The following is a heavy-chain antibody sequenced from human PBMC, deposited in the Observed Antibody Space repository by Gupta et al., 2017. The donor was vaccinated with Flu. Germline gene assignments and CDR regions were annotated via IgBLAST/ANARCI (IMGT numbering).Heavy chain of an antibody. Sequence: EMQLVESGGGLVKPGGSLRLSCGASGFTFNSYCMHWVRQAPGKGMEWVASISYNSDYKYYSESVQGRFTISRDNVKNSVDLQMNSLGAEDTGLYFCARGGNALRFSMDVWGNGTTVTVSS. V-gene: IGHV3-21*02. CDR1: GFTFNSYC. D-gene: IGHD4-17*01. J-gene: IGHJ6*03. CDR2: ISYNSDYK. CDR3: ARGGNALRFSMDV.